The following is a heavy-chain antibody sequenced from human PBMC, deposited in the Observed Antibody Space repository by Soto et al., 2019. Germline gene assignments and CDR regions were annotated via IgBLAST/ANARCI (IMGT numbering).Heavy chain of an antibody. CDR1: GGSISSSSYY. J-gene: IGHJ4*02. CDR3: ARHLSLGDYLPFDY. CDR2: IYYSGST. D-gene: IGHD4-17*01. Sequence: QLQLQESGPGLVKPSETLSLTCTVSGGSISSSSYYWGWIRQPPGKGLEWIGSIYYSGSTYYNPSLKSRVTISVDTSKNQFSLKLSSVTAADTAVYYCARHLSLGDYLPFDYWGQGTLVTVSS. V-gene: IGHV4-39*01.